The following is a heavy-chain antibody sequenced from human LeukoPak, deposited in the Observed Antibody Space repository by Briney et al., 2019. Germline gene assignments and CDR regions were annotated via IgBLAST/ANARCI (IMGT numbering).Heavy chain of an antibody. CDR1: GYTFTSYD. J-gene: IGHJ4*02. V-gene: IGHV1-8*01. D-gene: IGHD2-2*01. Sequence: ASVKVSCKASGYTFTSYDINWVRQATGRGLEGMGWMNPNSGNTGYAQKFQGRVTMTRNTSIGTAYMELSSLRSEDTAVYYCARVDCSSTSCYDGYWGQGTLVTVSS. CDR3: ARVDCSSTSCYDGY. CDR2: MNPNSGNT.